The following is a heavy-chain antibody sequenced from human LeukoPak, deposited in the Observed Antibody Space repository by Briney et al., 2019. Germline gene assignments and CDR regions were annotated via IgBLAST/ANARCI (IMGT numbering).Heavy chain of an antibody. CDR3: AASPGIEAFDI. Sequence: SVKVSCKASGGTFSSYAISWVRQAPGQGLEWMGGIIPIFGTANYAQKFQERVTITRDMSTSTAYMELSSLRSEDTAVYYCAASPGIEAFDIWGQGTMVTVSS. D-gene: IGHD3-10*01. V-gene: IGHV1-69*05. CDR2: IIPIFGTA. J-gene: IGHJ3*02. CDR1: GGTFSSYA.